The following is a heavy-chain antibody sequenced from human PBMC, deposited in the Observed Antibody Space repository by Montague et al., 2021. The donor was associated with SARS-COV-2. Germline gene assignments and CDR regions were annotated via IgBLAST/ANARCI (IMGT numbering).Heavy chain of an antibody. J-gene: IGHJ3*02. Sequence: CAISGDSASSNTATWNWIRQSPSRGLEWLGRTYYRSKRYHDYAISLKSRITINTDTSKNQFSLQLSSVAPEDTAVFYCARTTTRMLYPENAFDIWGQGTMVTVSS. CDR2: TYYRSKRYH. CDR3: ARTTTRMLYPENAFDI. CDR1: GDSASSNTAT. V-gene: IGHV6-1*01. D-gene: IGHD2-15*01.